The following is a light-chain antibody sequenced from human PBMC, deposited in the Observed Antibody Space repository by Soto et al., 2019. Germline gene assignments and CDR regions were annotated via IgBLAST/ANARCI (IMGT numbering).Light chain of an antibody. V-gene: IGLV2-11*01. CDR2: DVN. CDR3: CSYAGSSLV. J-gene: IGLJ2*01. Sequence: QSVLTQPRSVSGSPGQSVTISCTGASGDIGGYNYVSWYQHHPGKAPKLIIFDVNKRPSGVPDRFSGSKSGNTASLTISGLQPEDEADYYCCSYAGSSLVFGGGIKLTVL. CDR1: SGDIGGYNY.